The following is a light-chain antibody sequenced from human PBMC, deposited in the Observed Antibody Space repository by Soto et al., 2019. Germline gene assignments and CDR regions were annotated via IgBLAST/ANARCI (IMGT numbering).Light chain of an antibody. J-gene: IGKJ1*01. CDR3: HQYYGIPWT. Sequence: DIVTTQSPDSLTVSLGERATIKCRTGQSVLYSSNNKHYLAWYQQRLGQPPKPLITWATVREPGVPERFTCSVSGSDFTLTITNLQAEDVATYFCHQYYGIPWTFGQGTRV. CDR1: QSVLYSSNNKHY. CDR2: WAT. V-gene: IGKV4-1*01.